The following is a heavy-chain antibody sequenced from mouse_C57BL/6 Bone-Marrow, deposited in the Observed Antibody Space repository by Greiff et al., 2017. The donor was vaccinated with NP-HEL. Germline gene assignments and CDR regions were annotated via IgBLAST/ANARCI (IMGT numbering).Heavy chain of an antibody. J-gene: IGHJ3*01. V-gene: IGHV1-19*01. D-gene: IGHD2-4*01. CDR3: ARSYDYDRFAY. Sequence: VQLKQSGPVLVKPGASVKMSCKASGYTFTDYYMNWVKQSHGKSLEWIGVINPYNGGTSYNQKFKGKATLTVDKSSSTAYMELNSLTSEDSAVYYCARSYDYDRFAYWGQGTLVTVSA. CDR1: GYTFTDYY. CDR2: INPYNGGT.